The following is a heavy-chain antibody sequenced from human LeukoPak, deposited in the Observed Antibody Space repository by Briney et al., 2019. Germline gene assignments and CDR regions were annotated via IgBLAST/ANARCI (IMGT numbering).Heavy chain of an antibody. V-gene: IGHV3-74*01. CDR1: GFTFSGYW. Sequence: GGSLRLYCEASGFTFSGYWMHWVRQAPGKGLVWVSRMSSDSTRSSHADSVKGRFTISRDNAKKMVYLQMNSLRVEDSAVYYCAAGPSSNGHQLPYWGQGTLVTVSS. CDR2: MSSDSTRS. CDR3: AAGPSSNGHQLPY. D-gene: IGHD4-11*01. J-gene: IGHJ4*02.